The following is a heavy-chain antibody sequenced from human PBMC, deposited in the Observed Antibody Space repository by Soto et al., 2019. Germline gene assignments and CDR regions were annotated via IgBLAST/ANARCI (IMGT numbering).Heavy chain of an antibody. CDR2: ISSSSSTI. CDR1: GFTFSTYS. Sequence: EVQLVESGGGLVQPGGSLRLSCAASGFTFSTYSMNWVRQAPGKGLEWVSYISSSSSTIYYADSVKGRFTLSRDNAKNSLYLQMNSLRAEDTAVYYCASYCSGSYAFSYWRQGTLVTVSS. CDR3: ASYCSGSYAFSY. D-gene: IGHD3-10*01. J-gene: IGHJ1*01. V-gene: IGHV3-48*01.